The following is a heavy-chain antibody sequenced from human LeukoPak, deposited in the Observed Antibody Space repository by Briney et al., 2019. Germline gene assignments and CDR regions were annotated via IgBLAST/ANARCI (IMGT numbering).Heavy chain of an antibody. D-gene: IGHD3-10*01. CDR2: IIPIFGTA. J-gene: IGHJ6*03. CDR3: ARDLTDHYYGRDYYYYMDV. V-gene: IGHV1-69*13. Sequence: SVKVSCEASGGTFSNDAINWVRQAPGQGLEWMGGIIPIFGTANYAQKFQGRVTITADEATSTAYMELSSLRSEDTAVYYCARDLTDHYYGRDYYYYMDVWGKGTTVTISS. CDR1: GGTFSNDA.